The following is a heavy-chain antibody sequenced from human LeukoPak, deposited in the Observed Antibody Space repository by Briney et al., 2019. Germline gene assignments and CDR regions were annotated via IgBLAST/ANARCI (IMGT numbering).Heavy chain of an antibody. D-gene: IGHD2-15*01. CDR3: ARALGYCSGGSCYARGGDDY. CDR2: INPNSGGT. J-gene: IGHJ4*02. CDR1: GYTFSGYY. Sequence: ASVKVSCKASGYTFSGYYMHWVRQAPGQGLEWMGWINPNSGGTNYAQKFQGRVTMTKDTSTGTAYMELRSLGSDDTAVYYCARALGYCSGGSCYARGGDDYWGQGTLVTVSS. V-gene: IGHV1-2*02.